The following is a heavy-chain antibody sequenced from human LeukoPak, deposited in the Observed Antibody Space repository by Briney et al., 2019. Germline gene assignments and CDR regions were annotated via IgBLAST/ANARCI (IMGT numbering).Heavy chain of an antibody. V-gene: IGHV1-69*13. CDR2: IIPIFGTA. CDR1: GGTFSSYA. Sequence: GASVKVSCKASGGTFSSYAISWVRQAPGQGLEWMGGIIPIFGTANYAQKFQGRVTITADESTSTAYMELSSLRSEDTAVYYCARDQDTPSYYYYGTDVWGQGTTVTVSS. CDR3: ARDQDTPSYYYYGTDV. J-gene: IGHJ6*02.